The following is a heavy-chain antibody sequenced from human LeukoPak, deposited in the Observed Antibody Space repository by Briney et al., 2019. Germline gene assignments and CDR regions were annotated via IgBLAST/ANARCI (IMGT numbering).Heavy chain of an antibody. CDR3: ARSDVYDSSGYYYDY. CDR2: INHSGST. Sequence: SETLSLTCAVYGGSFSGYYWSWIRQPPGKGLEWIGEINHSGSTNYNPSLKSRVTISVDTSKNQFSLKLSSVTAADTAVYHCARSDVYDSSGYYYDYWGQGTLVTVSS. J-gene: IGHJ4*02. V-gene: IGHV4-34*01. CDR1: GGSFSGYY. D-gene: IGHD3-22*01.